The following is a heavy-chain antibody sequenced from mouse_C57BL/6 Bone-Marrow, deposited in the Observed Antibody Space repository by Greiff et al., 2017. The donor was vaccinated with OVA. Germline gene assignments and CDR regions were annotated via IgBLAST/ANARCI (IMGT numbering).Heavy chain of an antibody. CDR1: GYTFTDYN. V-gene: IGHV1-18*01. Sequence: VQLKQSGPELVKPGASVKIPCKASGYTFTDYNMDWVKQSHGKSLEWIGDINPNNGGTIYNQKFKGKATLTVDKSSSTAYMELRSLTSEDTAVYYCAREGISFWYFDVWGTGTTVTVSS. CDR2: INPNNGGT. J-gene: IGHJ1*03. CDR3: AREGISFWYFDV.